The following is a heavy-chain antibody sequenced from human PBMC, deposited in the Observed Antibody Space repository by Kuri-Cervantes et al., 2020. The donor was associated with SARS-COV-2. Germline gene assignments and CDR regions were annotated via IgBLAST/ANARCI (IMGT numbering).Heavy chain of an antibody. CDR2: IDPSDSYT. CDR1: GYSFTSYW. J-gene: IGHJ6*02. V-gene: IGHV5-10-1*01. CDR3: ARDMTYYYYGMDV. Sequence: KVSCKGSGYSFTSYWIGWVRQMPGKGLEWMGRIDPSDSYTNYSPSFQGHVTISADKSISTAYLQWSSLKAPDTAMYYCARDMTYYYYGMDVWGQGTTVTVSS.